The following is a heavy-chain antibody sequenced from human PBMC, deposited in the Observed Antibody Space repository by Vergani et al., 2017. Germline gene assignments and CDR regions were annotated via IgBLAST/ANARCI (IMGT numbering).Heavy chain of an antibody. Sequence: EVQLVESGGGVVQPGGSLRLSCAASGFTFSSYSMNWVRQAPGKGLEWVSSISSSSSYIYYADSVKGRFTISRDNAKNSLYLQMNSLRAEDTAVYYCAKGATRDGDYGYWGQGTLVTVSS. CDR1: GFTFSSYS. J-gene: IGHJ4*02. D-gene: IGHD4-17*01. CDR2: ISSSSSYI. V-gene: IGHV3-21*01. CDR3: AKGATRDGDYGY.